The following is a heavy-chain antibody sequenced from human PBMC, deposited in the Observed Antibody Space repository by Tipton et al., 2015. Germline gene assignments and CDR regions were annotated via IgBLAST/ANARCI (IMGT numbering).Heavy chain of an antibody. CDR1: GGSISSSSYY. CDR2: IYYSGST. V-gene: IGHV4-39*07. Sequence: TLSFTCTVSGGSISSSSYYWGWIRQPPGKGLEWIGSIYYSGSTYYNSSLKSRVTISVDTSKNEFSLKPTSVTAADTAVYYCARDPYSSSWRGGMDVWGQGTTVTVSS. J-gene: IGHJ6*02. CDR3: ARDPYSSSWRGGMDV. D-gene: IGHD6-13*01.